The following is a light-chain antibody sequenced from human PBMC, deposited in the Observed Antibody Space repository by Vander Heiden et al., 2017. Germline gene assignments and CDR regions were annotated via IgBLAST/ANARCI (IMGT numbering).Light chain of an antibody. J-gene: IGKJ4*01. CDR1: QDISNY. Sequence: IQMTQSPSSLSASVGDRVTITCQASQDISNYLNWYQQKPGKAPKLLIYDASNLTTGVPVRFSGSGSVTDFTFTISSLQPEDIAIYYCQQHDNRPLTFGGGTKVEIK. CDR3: QQHDNRPLT. CDR2: DAS. V-gene: IGKV1-33*01.